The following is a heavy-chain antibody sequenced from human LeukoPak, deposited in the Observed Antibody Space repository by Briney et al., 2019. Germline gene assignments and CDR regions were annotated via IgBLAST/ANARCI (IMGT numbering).Heavy chain of an antibody. J-gene: IGHJ4*02. D-gene: IGHD3-16*01. CDR3: AREPRGRLRGFDY. Sequence: NTSETLSHTCTVSGGSIGSGTYYWGWIRQSPGKGLEWIGSIYYSGSTNYNPSLKSRVTISVDTSKNQFSLKLSSVTAADTAFYYCAREPRGRLRGFDYWGQETLVTVSS. CDR2: IYYSGST. V-gene: IGHV4-39*07. CDR1: GGSIGSGTYY.